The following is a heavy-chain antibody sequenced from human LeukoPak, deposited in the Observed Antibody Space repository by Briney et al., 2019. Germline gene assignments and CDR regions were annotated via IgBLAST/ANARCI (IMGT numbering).Heavy chain of an antibody. Sequence: PGGSLRLSCAASGFIFSRYGMSWVRQAPGKGLEWVSAISGSGGTTYYTDSVKGRFTISRDNSKNTLYLQMNSLRAEDTAVYYCAKLYSGSYYGAFDIWGQGTMVTVSS. CDR2: ISGSGGTT. J-gene: IGHJ3*02. CDR1: GFIFSRYG. D-gene: IGHD1-26*01. CDR3: AKLYSGSYYGAFDI. V-gene: IGHV3-23*01.